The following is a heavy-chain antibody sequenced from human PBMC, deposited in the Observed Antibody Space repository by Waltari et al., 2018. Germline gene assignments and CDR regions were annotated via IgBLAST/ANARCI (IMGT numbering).Heavy chain of an antibody. V-gene: IGHV4-39*01. D-gene: IGHD3-22*01. J-gene: IGHJ5*02. CDR3: ARSGYYDSSGYYWWFDP. CDR2: LYYSGRT. CDR1: GGSISSSNYY. Sequence: QLQLQESGPGLVKPSETLSLTCTVSGGSISSSNYYWGWIRQPPGKGLEWIGSLYYSGRTYYNPALKSRVTISVDTSKNQFYLKLNSVTAADTAVHYCARSGYYDSSGYYWWFDPWGQGTLVTVSS.